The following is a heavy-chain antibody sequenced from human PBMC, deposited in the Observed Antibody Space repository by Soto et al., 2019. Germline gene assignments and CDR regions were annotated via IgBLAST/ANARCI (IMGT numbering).Heavy chain of an antibody. CDR1: GYTFTSYY. J-gene: IGHJ3*02. CDR2: INPSGGST. V-gene: IGHV1-46*01. Sequence: ASVKVSCKASGYTFTSYYMHWVRQAPGQGLEWMGIINPSGGSTSYAQKFQGRVTMTRDTSTSTVYMELSSLRSEDTAVYYCARVVFDYYDRSAKSAFDIWGQGTTVTVS. D-gene: IGHD3-22*01. CDR3: ARVVFDYYDRSAKSAFDI.